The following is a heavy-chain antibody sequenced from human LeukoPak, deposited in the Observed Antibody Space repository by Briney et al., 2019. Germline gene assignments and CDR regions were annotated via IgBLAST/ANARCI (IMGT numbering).Heavy chain of an antibody. CDR3: ARDPLRFGELLGYFDY. CDR1: GYTFTGYY. Sequence: ASVKVSCKASGYTFTGYYMHWVRQAPGQGLEWMGWINSNSGGTNYAQKFQGRVTMTRDTSISTAYMELSRLRSDDTAVYYCARDPLRFGELLGYFDYWGQGTLVTVSS. D-gene: IGHD3-10*01. V-gene: IGHV1-2*02. J-gene: IGHJ4*02. CDR2: INSNSGGT.